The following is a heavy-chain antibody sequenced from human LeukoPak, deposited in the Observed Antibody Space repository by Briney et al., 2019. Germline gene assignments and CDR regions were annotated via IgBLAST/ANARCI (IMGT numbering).Heavy chain of an antibody. J-gene: IGHJ5*02. CDR1: GGTFSSYA. V-gene: IGHV1-69*04. D-gene: IGHD3-22*01. CDR3: ARDSPDYYDSSGLTFDP. Sequence: SVKVSCKASGGTFSSYAIIWVRQAPGQGLEWMGRIIPILGIANYAQKFQGRVTITADKSTSTAYMELSSLRSEDTAVYYCARDSPDYYDSSGLTFDPWGQGTLVTVSS. CDR2: IIPILGIA.